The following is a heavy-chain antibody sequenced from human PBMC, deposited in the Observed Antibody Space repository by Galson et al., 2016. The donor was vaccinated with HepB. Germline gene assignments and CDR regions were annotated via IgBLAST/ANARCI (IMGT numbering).Heavy chain of an antibody. CDR3: AKSTLGVTLESYYYGMDV. CDR1: GFTFSNYV. Sequence: SLRLSCAASGFTFSNYVMNWVRQAPGKGLEWVSGIGGRGGTTYYADSVEGRFTISRDNSKNTLYLQMRSLRAEDTAVYYCAKSTLGVTLESYYYGMDVWGQGTTVTVSS. CDR2: IGGRGGTT. D-gene: IGHD2-21*02. V-gene: IGHV3-23*01. J-gene: IGHJ6*02.